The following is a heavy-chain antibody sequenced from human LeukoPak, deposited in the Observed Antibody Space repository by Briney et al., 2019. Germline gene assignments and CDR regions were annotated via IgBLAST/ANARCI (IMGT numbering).Heavy chain of an antibody. J-gene: IGHJ4*02. Sequence: PGGSLRLSCAASGFTFSSSWIHWVRQAPGKGLELVSAISGSGGSTYYADSVKGRFTISRDNSKNTLYLQMNSLRAEDTAVYYCAKGFGGSSGWFYFDYWGQGTLVTVSS. CDR2: ISGSGGST. D-gene: IGHD6-19*01. V-gene: IGHV3-23*01. CDR1: GFTFSSSW. CDR3: AKGFGGSSGWFYFDY.